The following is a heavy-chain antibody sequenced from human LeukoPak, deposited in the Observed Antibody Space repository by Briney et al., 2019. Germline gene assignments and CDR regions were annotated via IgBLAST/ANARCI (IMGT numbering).Heavy chain of an antibody. V-gene: IGHV3-48*04. CDR2: MSSSGSTI. CDR3: ARESRQWLVLGGVDY. J-gene: IGHJ4*02. Sequence: GGSLRLSCAASGFTFSSYWMSWVRQAPGKGLEWVSYMSSSGSTIYYADSVKGRFTISRDNAKNSLYLQMNSLRAEDTAVYYCARESRQWLVLGGVDYWGQGTLVTVSS. CDR1: GFTFSSYW. D-gene: IGHD6-19*01.